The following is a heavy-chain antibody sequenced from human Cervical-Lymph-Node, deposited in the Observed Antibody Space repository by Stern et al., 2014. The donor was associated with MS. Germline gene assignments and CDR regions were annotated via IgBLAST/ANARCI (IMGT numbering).Heavy chain of an antibody. Sequence: VQLVESGGGLVKPGGSLRLSCAASGFTFSDYYMSWIRQAPGKGLEWVSYISSGGNSIDYADSVKGRFTISRDNAKNSLYLQMNSLRAEDTAVYYCARERAAIYSYGMDVWGQGTTVTVSS. CDR2: ISSGGNSI. CDR1: GFTFSDYY. V-gene: IGHV3-11*01. J-gene: IGHJ6*02. D-gene: IGHD2-15*01. CDR3: ARERAAIYSYGMDV.